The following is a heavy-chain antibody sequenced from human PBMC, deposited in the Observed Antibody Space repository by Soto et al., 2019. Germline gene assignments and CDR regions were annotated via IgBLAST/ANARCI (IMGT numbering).Heavy chain of an antibody. Sequence: QVQLVQSGAEVKKPGASVKVSCKASGYTFTSYDINWVRQATGQGLEWMGWMNPNSGNTGYAQKFPGRVTMTRNTSISTAYMELSSLRSEDTAVYYCARVADCTNGVCYSNFDYWGQGTLVTVSS. J-gene: IGHJ4*02. CDR3: ARVADCTNGVCYSNFDY. CDR1: GYTFTSYD. CDR2: MNPNSGNT. D-gene: IGHD2-8*01. V-gene: IGHV1-8*01.